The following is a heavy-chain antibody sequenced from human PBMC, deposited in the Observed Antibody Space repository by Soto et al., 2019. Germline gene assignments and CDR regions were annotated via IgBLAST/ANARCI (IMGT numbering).Heavy chain of an antibody. D-gene: IGHD1-26*01. V-gene: IGHV1-24*01. J-gene: IGHJ6*02. Sequence: ASVKVSCKVSGYTLTELSMHWLRQAPGKGLEWMGGFDPEDGETIYAQKFQGRVTMTEDTSTDTAYMELSSLRSEDTAVYYCATDIVGAIPRSYYYYGMDVWGQGTTVTVSS. CDR1: GYTLTELS. CDR2: FDPEDGET. CDR3: ATDIVGAIPRSYYYYGMDV.